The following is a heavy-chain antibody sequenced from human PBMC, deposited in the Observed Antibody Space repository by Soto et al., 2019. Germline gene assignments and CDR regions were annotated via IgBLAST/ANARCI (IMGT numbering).Heavy chain of an antibody. CDR1: GCTFSNFW. V-gene: IGHV3-74*01. CDR2: INSDGSST. J-gene: IGHJ6*02. D-gene: IGHD2-2*01. CDR3: ARDNQGMDV. Sequence: GGSLRLSWAASGCTFSNFWMRWVRQAPGKGLVWVSRINSDGSSTTYADSVKGRFTISRDNAKNTLYLQMNSLRAEDMAVYYCARDNQGMDVWGQGTTVTVSS.